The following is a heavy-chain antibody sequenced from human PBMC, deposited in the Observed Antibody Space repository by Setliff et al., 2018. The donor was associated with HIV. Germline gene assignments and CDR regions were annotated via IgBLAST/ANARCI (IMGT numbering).Heavy chain of an antibody. D-gene: IGHD3-3*01. CDR1: DGSISSSSYY. Sequence: PSETLSLTCNVSDGSISSSSYYWAWIRQPPGKGLEWIGTIYYSGNTYCRPSLKSRVTVSIDTSKNQFSLRLNSVTAADTAVYYCARQSGYTRGWDIFGLVAGSFDIWGQGTMVTVSS. CDR2: IYYSGNT. CDR3: ARQSGYTRGWDIFGLVAGSFDI. V-gene: IGHV4-39*01. J-gene: IGHJ3*02.